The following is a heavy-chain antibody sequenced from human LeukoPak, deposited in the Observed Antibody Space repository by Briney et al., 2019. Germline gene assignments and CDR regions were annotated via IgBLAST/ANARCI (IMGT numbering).Heavy chain of an antibody. CDR2: IYFSGST. D-gene: IGHD3-3*01. V-gene: IGHV4-59*01. Sequence: SETLSLTCTVSGGSIRSYYWSWIRQPPGKGLEWIGYIYFSGSTSYNPSLKSRVTISVDRSKNQFSLKLSSVAAADTAVYYCAGSYDTNFDYWGQGTLVTVSS. J-gene: IGHJ4*02. CDR3: AGSYDTNFDY. CDR1: GGSIRSYY.